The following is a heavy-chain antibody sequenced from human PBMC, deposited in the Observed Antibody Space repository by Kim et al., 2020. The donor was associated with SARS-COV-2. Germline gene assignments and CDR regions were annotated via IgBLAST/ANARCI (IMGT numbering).Heavy chain of an antibody. Sequence: GGSLRLSCAASGFTFSSYAMHWVRQAPGKGLEWVAVISYDGSNKYYAGSVKGRFTISRDNSKNTLYLQMNSLRAEDTAVYYCARVFGVVNYYYDYMDVWGKGTTVTVSS. CDR1: GFTFSSYA. CDR3: ARVFGVVNYYYDYMDV. D-gene: IGHD3-3*01. V-gene: IGHV3-30-3*01. J-gene: IGHJ6*03. CDR2: ISYDGSNK.